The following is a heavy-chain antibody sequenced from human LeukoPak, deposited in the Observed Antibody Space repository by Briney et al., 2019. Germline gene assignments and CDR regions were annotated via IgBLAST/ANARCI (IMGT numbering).Heavy chain of an antibody. J-gene: IGHJ6*03. CDR3: ARSVEGYCSGDNCYYYYFYMDV. D-gene: IGHD2-15*01. V-gene: IGHV4-34*01. CDR2: INHSGST. CDR1: GGSFSGYY. Sequence: SETLSLTCAVYGGSFSGYYWSWIRQPPGKGLEWIGEINHSGSTNYNPSLKSRVTISVDTSKNQFSLKLSSVTAADTAVYYCARSVEGYCSGDNCYYYYFYMDVWGKGTTVTVSS.